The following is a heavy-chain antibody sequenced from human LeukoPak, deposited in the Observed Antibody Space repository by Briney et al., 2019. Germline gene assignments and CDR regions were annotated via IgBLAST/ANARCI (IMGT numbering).Heavy chain of an antibody. D-gene: IGHD5-12*01. CDR1: GGTFSSYA. V-gene: IGHV1-69*05. CDR3: ARAYSGYDTADYYYYYMDV. J-gene: IGHJ6*03. CDR2: IIPIFGTA. Sequence: SVKVSCKASGGTFSSYAISWVRQAPGQGLEWMGGIIPIFGTANYAQKFQGRVTITRDESTSTAYMELSSLRSEDTAVYYCARAYSGYDTADYYYYYMDVWGKGTTVTVSS.